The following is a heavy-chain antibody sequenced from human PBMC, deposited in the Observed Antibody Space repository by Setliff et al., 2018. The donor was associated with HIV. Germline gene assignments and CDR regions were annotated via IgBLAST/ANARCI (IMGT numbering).Heavy chain of an antibody. CDR3: ARLPGYCSTSSCYGYLDY. D-gene: IGHD2-2*01. CDR1: GFTFTDYY. V-gene: IGHV3-11*04. J-gene: IGHJ4*02. Sequence: GGSLRLSCTASGFTFTDYYMTWIRLAPGMGLEWLSYISSTGSAIYYADSVKGRFTIFRDNAKKSVYLELNSLRAEDTAVYYCARLPGYCSTSSCYGYLDYWGQGTLVTVSS. CDR2: ISSTGSAI.